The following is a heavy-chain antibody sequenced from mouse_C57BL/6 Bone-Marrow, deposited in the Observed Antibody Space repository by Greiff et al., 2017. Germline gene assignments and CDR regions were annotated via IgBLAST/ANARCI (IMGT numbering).Heavy chain of an antibody. CDR3: ARGYGSRAWFAY. D-gene: IGHD1-1*01. CDR2: IEPANGNT. J-gene: IGHJ3*01. V-gene: IGHV14-3*01. Sequence: VQLKQSVAELVRPGDSVKLSCTASGFNIKNTYMHWVKQRPDQGMEWIGRIEPANGNTKYAPKFQGKATITADTSSNTAYLQLSSLTSEDTAIYYCARGYGSRAWFAYWGQGTLVTVSA. CDR1: GFNIKNTY.